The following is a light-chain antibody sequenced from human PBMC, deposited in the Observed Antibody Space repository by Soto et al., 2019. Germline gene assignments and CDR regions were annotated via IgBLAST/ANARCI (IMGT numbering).Light chain of an antibody. J-gene: IGLJ3*02. CDR2: EVT. CDR1: RSDIGSYNS. Sequence: QSVLTQPASVSGSPGQSITISCTGTRSDIGSYNSIAWYQQHPGKAPRVMIFEVTKRPSGISNRFSGSKSGSTASLTISGLQAEDAADYFCFSYAGDSTWVFGGGTQLTVL. CDR3: FSYAGDSTWV. V-gene: IGLV2-23*02.